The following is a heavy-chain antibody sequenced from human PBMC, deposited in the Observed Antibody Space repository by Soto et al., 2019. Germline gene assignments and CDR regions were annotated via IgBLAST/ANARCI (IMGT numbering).Heavy chain of an antibody. V-gene: IGHV3-33*01. CDR2: IWYDGSNK. D-gene: IGHD5-18*01. J-gene: IGHJ4*02. CDR3: ARELIQLWSPYYFDY. Sequence: GGSLRLSCAASGFTFSSYGMHWVRQAPGKGLEWVAVIWYDGSNKYYADSVKGRFTISRDNSKNTLYLQMNSLRAEDTAVYYCARELIQLWSPYYFDYWGQGTLVTVSS. CDR1: GFTFSSYG.